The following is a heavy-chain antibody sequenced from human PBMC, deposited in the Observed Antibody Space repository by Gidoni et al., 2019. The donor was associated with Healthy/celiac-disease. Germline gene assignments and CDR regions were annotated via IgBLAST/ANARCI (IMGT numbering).Heavy chain of an antibody. J-gene: IGHJ4*02. V-gene: IGHV1-69*01. Sequence: QVQLVQSGAEVKKSGCSVKASCKASGCTFSRYLTSWVRQAPGQGLEWMGGIIPIFGTANYAQKFQGRVTITADESTSTAYMELSSLRSEDTAVYYCARDGGDYYFDYWGQGTLVTVSS. CDR2: IIPIFGTA. D-gene: IGHD2-21*02. CDR1: GCTFSRYL. CDR3: ARDGGDYYFDY.